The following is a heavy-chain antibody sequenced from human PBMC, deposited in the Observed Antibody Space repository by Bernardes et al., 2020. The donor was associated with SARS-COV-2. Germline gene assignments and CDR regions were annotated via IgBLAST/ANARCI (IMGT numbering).Heavy chain of an antibody. CDR1: GYTFPDYY. D-gene: IGHD3-10*01. CDR2: INPTSGDT. Sequence: DSSKASGYTFPDYYMPWVRQAPGQGLEWMGWINPTSGDTNYAQKFQGRVTMTRDTSISKAYMELSRLRSDDTAVYYCESCGSGRYLTSYYYYYGMDVWGQGTTVTGAS. V-gene: IGHV1-2*02. CDR3: ESCGSGRYLTSYYYYYGMDV. J-gene: IGHJ6*02.